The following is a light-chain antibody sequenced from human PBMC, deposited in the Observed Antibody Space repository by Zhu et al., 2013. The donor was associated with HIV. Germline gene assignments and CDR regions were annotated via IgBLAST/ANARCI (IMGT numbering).Light chain of an antibody. V-gene: IGLV1-40*01. CDR1: SSNIGAGYD. J-gene: IGLJ1*01. CDR2: DNN. Sequence: QSVLTQPPSVSGAPGQRVTISCTGSSSNIGAGYDVHWYQQLPGTAPKLLIYDNNKRPSGIPGRFSGSKSGSSASLVITGLQAEDEADYYCSSYTRTSALGVFGTGTKVTVL. CDR3: SSYTRTSALGV.